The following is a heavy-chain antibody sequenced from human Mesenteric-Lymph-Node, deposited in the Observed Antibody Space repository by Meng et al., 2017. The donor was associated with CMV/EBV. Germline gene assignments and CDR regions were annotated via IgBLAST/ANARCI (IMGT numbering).Heavy chain of an antibody. J-gene: IGHJ5*02. V-gene: IGHV1-2*02. CDR3: ARGRTWGQAAADS. D-gene: IGHD6-13*01. CDR2: INPNSGGT. Sequence: ASVKVSCKASGYTFTDYYIHWVRQAPGQGLEWMGWINPNSGGTNYAQKFQGRVTMTRDTSISTAYMELSRLRSDDTAVYYCARGRTWGQAAADSWGQGTLVTVSS. CDR1: GYTFTDYY.